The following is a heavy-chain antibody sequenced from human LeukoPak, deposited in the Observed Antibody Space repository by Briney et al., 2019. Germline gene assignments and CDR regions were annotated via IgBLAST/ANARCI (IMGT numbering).Heavy chain of an antibody. CDR2: ISAYNGNT. J-gene: IGHJ5*02. CDR3: ARSDSYTWFDP. CDR1: GYTFTSYG. D-gene: IGHD2-15*01. Sequence: ASVKVSCKASGYTFTSYGISWVRQAPGQGLEWMGWISAYNGNTNYAQKLQGRVTMTTDTSTSTAYVELSRLRSDDTAVYYCARSDSYTWFDPWGQGTLVTVSS. V-gene: IGHV1-18*01.